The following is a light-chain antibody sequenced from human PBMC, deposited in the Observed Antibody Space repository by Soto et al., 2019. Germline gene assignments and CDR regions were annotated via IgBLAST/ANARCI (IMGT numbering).Light chain of an antibody. CDR2: KAS. CDR1: QNINAW. Sequence: DIHMTQSPSSLSVSVGDRVTITCRTSQNINAWLAWYQQKPGKAPKLLIYKASSLESGVPSRFSGSGSGTEFTLTISSLQPDDFATYYCQQYNSYRTFGQGTKVDIK. J-gene: IGKJ1*01. V-gene: IGKV1-5*03. CDR3: QQYNSYRT.